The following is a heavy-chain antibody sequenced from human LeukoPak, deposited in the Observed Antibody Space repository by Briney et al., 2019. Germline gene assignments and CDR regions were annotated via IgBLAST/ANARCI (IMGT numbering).Heavy chain of an antibody. CDR2: INHSGST. CDR1: GGSFSGYY. CDR3: AREGAAHLRAHFDY. Sequence: SETLSLTCAVYGGSFSGYYWSWIRQPPGKGLEWIGEINHSGSTNYNPSLKSRVTISVDTSKNQFSLKLSSVTAADTAVYYCAREGAAHLRAHFDYWGQGTLVTVSS. V-gene: IGHV4-34*01. D-gene: IGHD6-6*01. J-gene: IGHJ4*02.